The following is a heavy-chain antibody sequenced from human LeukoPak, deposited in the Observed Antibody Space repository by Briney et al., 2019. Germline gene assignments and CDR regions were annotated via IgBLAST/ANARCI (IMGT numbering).Heavy chain of an antibody. CDR1: GFIFSSMW. CDR2: INGDGSDT. CDR3: ANNLVSAAGDH. Sequence: GGSLRLSCAASGFIFSSMWMTWVRQAPGKGLEWVANINGDGSDTYYVDSVKGRFTISRDNAKNSVDLQMSSPRVEDTAVYYCANNLVSAAGDHWGQGTLVSVSS. V-gene: IGHV3-7*01. J-gene: IGHJ4*02. D-gene: IGHD6-25*01.